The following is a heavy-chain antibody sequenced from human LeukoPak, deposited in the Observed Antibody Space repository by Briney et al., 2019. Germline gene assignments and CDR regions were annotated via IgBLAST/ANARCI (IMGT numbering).Heavy chain of an antibody. D-gene: IGHD3-22*01. CDR2: ISGSGGST. CDR1: GFTFSSYA. V-gene: IGHV3-23*01. CDR3: AKAGVYDSGGYPLNYNGSAP. J-gene: IGHJ5*02. Sequence: GGSLRLSCAASGFTFSSYAMSWVRQAPGKGLEWVSAISGSGGSTYYADSVKGRFTISRDNSKNTLYLQMNSLRAEDTAVYYCAKAGVYDSGGYPLNYNGSAPGGREPLVTVSS.